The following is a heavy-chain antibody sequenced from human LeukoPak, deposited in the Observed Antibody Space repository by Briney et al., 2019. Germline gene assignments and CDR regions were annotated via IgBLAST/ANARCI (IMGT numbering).Heavy chain of an antibody. J-gene: IGHJ4*02. Sequence: ASVKVSCKASGYTFTGYYMHWVRQAPGQGLEWVGWINPNSGGTNYAQKFQGRVTMTRDTSISTAYMELSRLRSDDTAVYYCARVRSYCTNGVCYWDLDYWGQGTLVTVSS. CDR3: ARVRSYCTNGVCYWDLDY. D-gene: IGHD2-8*01. V-gene: IGHV1-2*02. CDR2: INPNSGGT. CDR1: GYTFTGYY.